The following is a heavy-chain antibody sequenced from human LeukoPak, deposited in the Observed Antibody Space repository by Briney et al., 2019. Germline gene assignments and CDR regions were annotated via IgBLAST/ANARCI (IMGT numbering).Heavy chain of an antibody. CDR3: ARHVDGRSWFDP. V-gene: IGHV4-39*01. D-gene: IGHD5-12*01. Sequence: PSETLSLTYSVFGGSISSSSYYWGWIRQPPGKGLEWIGSIYYSGSTYYNPSLKSRVTISIDTSKNQFSLKLSSVTAADTAVYYCARHVDGRSWFDPWGQGTLVTVSS. CDR1: GGSISSSSYY. J-gene: IGHJ5*02. CDR2: IYYSGST.